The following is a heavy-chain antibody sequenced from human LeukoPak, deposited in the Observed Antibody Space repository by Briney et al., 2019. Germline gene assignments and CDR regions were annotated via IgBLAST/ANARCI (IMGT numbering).Heavy chain of an antibody. CDR1: GGTFSSYA. J-gene: IGHJ4*02. V-gene: IGHV1-69*05. CDR3: ARAHHTAMVTFDY. CDR2: IIPIFGTA. Sequence: ASVKVSCKASGGTFSSYAISWVRQAPGQGLEWMGGIIPIFGTANYAQKFQGRVTMTRDMSTSTVYMELSSLRSEDTAVYYCARAHHTAMVTFDYWGQGTLVTVSS. D-gene: IGHD5-18*01.